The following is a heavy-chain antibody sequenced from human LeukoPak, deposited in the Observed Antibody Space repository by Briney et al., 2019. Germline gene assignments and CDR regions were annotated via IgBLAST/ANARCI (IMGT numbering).Heavy chain of an antibody. CDR2: ISAYNGNT. V-gene: IGHV1-18*01. CDR3: ARDRLQLPSLDIVVVPAAIGHAFDI. CDR1: GCTFTSYG. D-gene: IGHD2-2*02. Sequence: ASVKVSCKASGCTFTSYGISWVRQAPGQGLEWMGWISAYNGNTNYAQKLQGRVTMTTDTSTSTAYMELRSLRSDDTAVYYCARDRLQLPSLDIVVVPAAIGHAFDIWGQGTMVTVSS. J-gene: IGHJ3*02.